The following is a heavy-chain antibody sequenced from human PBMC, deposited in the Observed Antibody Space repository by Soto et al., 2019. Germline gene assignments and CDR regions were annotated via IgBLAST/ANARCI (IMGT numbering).Heavy chain of an antibody. Sequence: VGSLRLSCVASGFTVSSHYMTWVRQTPGKGLEWVSIIYASDSTFYADSVKGRFTISRDNSKNTVYLQLNSLRAEDTAVYYCATPVTRLIAFDLWGQGTMVTVSS. J-gene: IGHJ3*01. CDR3: ATPVTRLIAFDL. CDR2: IYASDST. D-gene: IGHD4-17*01. CDR1: GFTVSSHY. V-gene: IGHV3-53*01.